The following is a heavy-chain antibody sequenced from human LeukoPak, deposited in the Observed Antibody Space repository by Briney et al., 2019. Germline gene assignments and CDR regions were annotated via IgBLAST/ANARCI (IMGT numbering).Heavy chain of an antibody. Sequence: SETLSLTCTVSGGSISSGDYYWSWIRQPPGEGLEWIGYIYYSGSTYYNPSLESRVTISVDTSKNQFSLKLSSVTAADTAVYYCARVWYSSSCFDYWGQGTLVTVSS. CDR3: ARVWYSSSCFDY. V-gene: IGHV4-30-4*08. CDR1: GGSISSGDYY. D-gene: IGHD6-13*01. J-gene: IGHJ4*02. CDR2: IYYSGST.